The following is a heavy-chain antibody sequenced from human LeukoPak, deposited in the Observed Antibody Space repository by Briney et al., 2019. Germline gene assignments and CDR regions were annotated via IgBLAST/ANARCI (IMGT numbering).Heavy chain of an antibody. V-gene: IGHV4-59*01. CDR3: ARLAVAGAYYYYGMDV. Sequence: PSETLSLTCTVSGGSISSYYWSWTRQPPGEGLEWIGYIYYSGSTNYNPSLKSRVTISVDTSKNQFSLKLSSVTAADTAVYYCARLAVAGAYYYYGMDVWGQGTTVTVSS. J-gene: IGHJ6*02. CDR1: GGSISSYY. D-gene: IGHD6-19*01. CDR2: IYYSGST.